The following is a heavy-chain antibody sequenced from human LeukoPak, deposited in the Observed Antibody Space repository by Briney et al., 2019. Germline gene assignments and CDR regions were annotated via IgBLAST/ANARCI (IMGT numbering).Heavy chain of an antibody. CDR3: AKGREEGGSSWYGVLEEYYYYGMDV. CDR2: ISYDGSNK. D-gene: IGHD6-13*01. CDR1: GFTFSSYG. Sequence: GRSLRLSCAASGFTFSSYGMPWVRQAPGKGLEWVAVISYDGSNKYYADSVKGRFTISRDNSKNTLYLQMNSLRAEDTAVYYCAKGREEGGSSWYGVLEEYYYYGMDVWGQGTTVTVSS. J-gene: IGHJ6*02. V-gene: IGHV3-30*18.